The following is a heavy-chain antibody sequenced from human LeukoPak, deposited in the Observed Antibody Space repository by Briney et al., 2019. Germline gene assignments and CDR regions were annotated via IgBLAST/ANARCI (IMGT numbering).Heavy chain of an antibody. V-gene: IGHV3-23*01. CDR3: AKDLYASSWSNTFDY. CDR2: ISGSGGTT. CDR1: EFTFASYT. D-gene: IGHD6-13*01. Sequence: GGSLRLSCAASEFTFASYTVSWVRQAPGRGLEWVSSISGSGGTTYYADSVQGRFTISRDNSKNMLYLQMNSLRAEDTAVYYCAKDLYASSWSNTFDYWGQGTLVTVSS. J-gene: IGHJ4*02.